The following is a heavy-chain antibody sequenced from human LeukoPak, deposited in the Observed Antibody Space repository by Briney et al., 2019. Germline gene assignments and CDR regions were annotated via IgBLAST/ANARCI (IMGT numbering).Heavy chain of an antibody. CDR3: ARGTATSLIPHYYYYMDA. D-gene: IGHD1/OR15-1a*01. J-gene: IGHJ6*03. V-gene: IGHV1-2*02. CDR1: GYTFTGYY. CDR2: INPNSGGT. Sequence: ASVKVSCKASGYTFTGYYMHWVRQAPGQGLEWMGWINPNSGGTNYAQKFQGRVTMTRDTSISTAYMELSRLRSDDTAVYYCARGTATSLIPHYYYYMDACGKGTTVTISS.